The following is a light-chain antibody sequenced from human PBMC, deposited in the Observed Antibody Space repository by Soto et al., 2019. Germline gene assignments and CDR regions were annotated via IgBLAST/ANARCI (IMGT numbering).Light chain of an antibody. CDR1: QSVDIN. Sequence: EIVLTQSPATLSVARGDRVTLSCRASQSVDINLSWYQQRSGQAPRLLIYGASTRATDMPGRFSGSGSGTEFTLTISSLQSEDFAVYYCQQYKNWPRTFGRGTKVDI. CDR3: QQYKNWPRT. CDR2: GAS. V-gene: IGKV3-15*01. J-gene: IGKJ4*02.